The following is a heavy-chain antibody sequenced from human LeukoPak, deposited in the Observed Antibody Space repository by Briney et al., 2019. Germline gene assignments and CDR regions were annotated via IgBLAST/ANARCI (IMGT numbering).Heavy chain of an antibody. V-gene: IGHV4-59*01. J-gene: IGHJ4*02. D-gene: IGHD3-10*01. CDR2: MYYSGSS. CDR1: GVSINNYY. CDR3: ARIPPPGDMIRGVPFDY. Sequence: KPSETLSLTCTVSGVSINNYYWSWIRQPPGKGLEWIGYMYYSGSSDYNPSLKSRVSISVDTSKNLFSLRLSSVTAADTAVYYCARIPPPGDMIRGVPFDYWGQGSLVTVSS.